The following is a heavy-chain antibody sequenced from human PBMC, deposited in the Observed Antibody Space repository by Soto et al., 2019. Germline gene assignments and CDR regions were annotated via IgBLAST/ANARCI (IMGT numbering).Heavy chain of an antibody. V-gene: IGHV3-33*01. CDR3: ARGDEVTAYSPRFEY. CDR1: GFTFSDYG. Sequence: QVQLVDSGGGMVQPGGSLRLSCAASGFTFSDYGMHWVRQAPGKGLEWLAVIWYDGSNEYYADSVKGRFTISRDNSDDTLFLQMTRVRAEDTAVYFCARGDEVTAYSPRFEYWGQGTLVTVSS. CDR2: IWYDGSNE. J-gene: IGHJ4*02. D-gene: IGHD2-21*02.